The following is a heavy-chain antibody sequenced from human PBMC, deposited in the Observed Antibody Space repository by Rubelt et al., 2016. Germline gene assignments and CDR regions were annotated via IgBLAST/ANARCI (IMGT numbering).Heavy chain of an antibody. CDR2: IYYSGST. J-gene: IGHJ4*01. V-gene: IGHV4-39*07. D-gene: IGHD3-16*01. Sequence: QLHLQESGPGLVKPSETLSLTCTVSGGSISSSSYYWGCISQPPGKGLEWIGSIYYSGSTYYHPSLNGRFRILGVTAKCQLARTLGSVAASEREGDYGASSSYASSCESMDDWGQGTLVTVSP. CDR3: ASSSYASSCESMDD. CDR1: GGSISSSSYY.